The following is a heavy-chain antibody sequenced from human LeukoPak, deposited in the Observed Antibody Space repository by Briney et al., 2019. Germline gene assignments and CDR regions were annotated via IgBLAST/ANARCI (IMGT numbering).Heavy chain of an antibody. Sequence: PGGSLRLSCAASGFTFSDYYMSWIRQAPGKGLEWVSYISSSSSYTNYADSVKGRFTISRDNAKNSLYLQMNSLRAEDTAVYYCARPGSGYSYGLGYWGQGTLVTVSS. CDR2: ISSSSSYT. D-gene: IGHD5-18*01. J-gene: IGHJ4*02. V-gene: IGHV3-11*03. CDR3: ARPGSGYSYGLGY. CDR1: GFTFSDYY.